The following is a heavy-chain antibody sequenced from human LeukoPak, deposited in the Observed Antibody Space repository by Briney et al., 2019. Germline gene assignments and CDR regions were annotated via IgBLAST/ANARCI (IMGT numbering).Heavy chain of an antibody. Sequence: ASVKVSCKASGGTFSSYAISWVRQAPGHGLEWMGGINPIFGTANYAQKFQGRVTITTDESTSTAYMELSSLRSEDTAVYYCARSIGRYGPSYNWFDPWGQGTLVTVSS. CDR2: INPIFGTA. J-gene: IGHJ5*02. D-gene: IGHD3-16*01. CDR1: GGTFSSYA. V-gene: IGHV1-69*05. CDR3: ARSIGRYGPSYNWFDP.